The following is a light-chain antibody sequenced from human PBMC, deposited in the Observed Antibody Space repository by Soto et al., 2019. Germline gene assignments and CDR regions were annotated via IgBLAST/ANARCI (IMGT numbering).Light chain of an antibody. CDR1: QRVSSSY. V-gene: IGKV3-20*01. CDR3: QQYGSSPWT. CDR2: GAS. J-gene: IGKJ1*01. Sequence: EIVLTQSPGTLSLSPGERATLSCRASQRVSSSYLAWYQQKPGQAPRLLIYGASSRATGIADRFSGSGSGTDLTLTISRLEPEDFAVYYCQQYGSSPWTFGQGTKVEIK.